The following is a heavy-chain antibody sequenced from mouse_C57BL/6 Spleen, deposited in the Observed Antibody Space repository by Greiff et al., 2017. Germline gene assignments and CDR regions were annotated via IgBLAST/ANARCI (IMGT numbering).Heavy chain of an antibody. J-gene: IGHJ4*01. CDR2: ISSGGDYI. V-gene: IGHV5-9-1*02. D-gene: IGHD2-4*01. CDR1: GFTFSSYA. CDR3: TRDRDYDGGDY. Sequence: EVMLVESGEGLVKPGGSLKLSCAASGFTFSSYAMSWVRQTPEKRLEWVAYISSGGDYIYYADTVKGRFTISRDNARNTLYLQMSSLKSEDTAMYYCTRDRDYDGGDYWGQGTSVTVSS.